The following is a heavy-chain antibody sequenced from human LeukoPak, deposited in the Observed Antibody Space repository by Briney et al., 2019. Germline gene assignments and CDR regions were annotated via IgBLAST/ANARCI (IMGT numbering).Heavy chain of an antibody. CDR1: GFTFSSYA. J-gene: IGHJ3*02. Sequence: GGSLRLPCAASGFTFSSYAMSWVRLAPGKGLGWVSSISAAGSNIKYADSVQGRFTISRDRSKNTLYLHMNSLRAEDTALYFCAKDRGNWGYAFDIWGQGTMVTVSS. D-gene: IGHD7-27*01. V-gene: IGHV3-23*01. CDR2: ISAAGSNI. CDR3: AKDRGNWGYAFDI.